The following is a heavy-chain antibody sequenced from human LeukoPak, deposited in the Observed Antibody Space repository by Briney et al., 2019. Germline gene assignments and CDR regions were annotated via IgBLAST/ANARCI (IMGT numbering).Heavy chain of an antibody. CDR1: GFTVSSNY. Sequence: GGSLRLSCAASGFTVSSNYMSWVPQAPGKGLEWVSVIYSGGSTYYADSVKGRFTISRDNSKNTLYLQMNSLRAEDTAVYYCARDRSELELDYWGQGTLVTVSS. J-gene: IGHJ4*02. D-gene: IGHD1-7*01. CDR3: ARDRSELELDY. V-gene: IGHV3-53*01. CDR2: IYSGGST.